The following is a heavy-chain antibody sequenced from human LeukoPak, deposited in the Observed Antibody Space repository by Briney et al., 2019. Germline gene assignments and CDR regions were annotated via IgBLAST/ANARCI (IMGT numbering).Heavy chain of an antibody. V-gene: IGHV3-7*01. J-gene: IGHJ4*02. CDR3: GRFGDEAGIDN. CDR2: IKPSGTET. CDR1: GFTFSTYW. D-gene: IGHD3-10*01. Sequence: GGSLRLSCAASGFTFSTYWMTRVRQAPGKGLEWVANIKPSGTETYYGDPVKGRFTISRDNAKNLLYLQMSSLRAEDTAVYSCGRFGDEAGIDNWGQGTLVTVSS.